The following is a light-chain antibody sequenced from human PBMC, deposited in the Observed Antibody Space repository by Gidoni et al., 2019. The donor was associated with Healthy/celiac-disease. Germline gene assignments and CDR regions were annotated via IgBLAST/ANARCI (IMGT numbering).Light chain of an antibody. Sequence: EIALTQSPGTLSLSPGERATLSCRASQSVSSNYLAWYQQKPGQAPRLLLYGASSRATGIPDRFSGSGSGTDFTLTISRLEPEDFAVYYCQQYGSSPYTFXQXTKLXIK. V-gene: IGKV3-20*01. CDR1: QSVSSNY. J-gene: IGKJ2*01. CDR3: QQYGSSPYT. CDR2: GAS.